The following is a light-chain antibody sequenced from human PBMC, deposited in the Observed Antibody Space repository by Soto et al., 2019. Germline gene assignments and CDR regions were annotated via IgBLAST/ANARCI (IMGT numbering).Light chain of an antibody. CDR2: GAS. J-gene: IGKJ4*01. Sequence: VLTQSPDTLSLSPGERATLSCRASQSVTSDCLAWYQQKPGQAPRLLIHGASTRATGIPARFSGSGSETEFTLTISSLQSEDFAVYYCQQYQSWPLTFGGGTKVDIK. CDR1: QSVTSDC. V-gene: IGKV3-15*01. CDR3: QQYQSWPLT.